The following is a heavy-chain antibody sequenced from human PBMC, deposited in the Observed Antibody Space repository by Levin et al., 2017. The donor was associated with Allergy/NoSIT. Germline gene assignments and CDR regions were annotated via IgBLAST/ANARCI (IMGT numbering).Heavy chain of an antibody. CDR3: AKHIVVVMAIEHFDY. J-gene: IGHJ4*02. CDR2: ISGSGGST. V-gene: IGHV3-23*01. CDR1: GFTFSSYA. D-gene: IGHD2-21*01. Sequence: GGSLRLSCAASGFTFSSYAMSWVRQAPGKGLEWVSAISGSGGSTYYADSVKGRFTISRDNSKNTLYLQMNSLRAEDTAVYYCAKHIVVVMAIEHFDYWGQGTLVTVSS.